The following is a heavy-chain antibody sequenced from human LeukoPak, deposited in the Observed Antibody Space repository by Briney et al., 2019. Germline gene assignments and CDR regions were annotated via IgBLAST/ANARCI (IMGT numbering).Heavy chain of an antibody. CDR2: ISSTSTYI. V-gene: IGHV3-21*01. D-gene: IGHD5/OR15-5a*01. J-gene: IGHJ4*01. CDR3: ARGTFSYSVFGSYYFDY. CDR1: GFTFGSCG. Sequence: PGGSLRLSCAASGFTFGSCGMNWVRQAPGKGLEGVSSISSTSTYIHYADSVKGRFTISRDNAKNSLFLQMNSLRAEDTAVYYCARGTFSYSVFGSYYFDYWGHGTLVSVSS.